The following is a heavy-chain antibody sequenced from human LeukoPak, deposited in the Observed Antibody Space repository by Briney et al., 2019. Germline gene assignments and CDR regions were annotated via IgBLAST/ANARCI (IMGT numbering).Heavy chain of an antibody. J-gene: IGHJ4*02. V-gene: IGHV4-39*07. CDR3: ARGITMVRGVISAPYFDY. CDR1: GGSISSSSYY. D-gene: IGHD3-10*01. CDR2: IYYSGST. Sequence: SETLSLTCTVSGGSISSSSYYWGWIRQPPGKGLEWIGSIYYSGSTYYSPSLKSRVTMSVDTSKNQFSLKLSSVTAADTAVYYCARGITMVRGVISAPYFDYWGQGTLVTVSS.